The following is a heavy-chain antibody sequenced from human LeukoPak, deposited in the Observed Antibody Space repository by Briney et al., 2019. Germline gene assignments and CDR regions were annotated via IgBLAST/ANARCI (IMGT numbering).Heavy chain of an antibody. CDR1: GYTFTSYD. Sequence: WASVKVSCKASGYTFTSYDINWVRQATGRGLEWMGWMNPNSGNTGYAQKFQGRVTITRNTSISTAYMELSSLRSEDTAVYYCARGVVAAAGGGDYYYYMDVWGKGTTVTVSS. V-gene: IGHV1-8*03. CDR3: ARGVVAAAGGGDYYYYMDV. J-gene: IGHJ6*03. D-gene: IGHD6-13*01. CDR2: MNPNSGNT.